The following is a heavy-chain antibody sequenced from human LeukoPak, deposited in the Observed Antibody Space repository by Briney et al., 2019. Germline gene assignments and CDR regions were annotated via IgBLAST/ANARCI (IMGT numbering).Heavy chain of an antibody. J-gene: IGHJ4*02. CDR3: ARDWYDY. Sequence: GGTLRLSCAASGFTFSSYAMSWVRQAPGKGLEWVSGISDRGGSTYYADSVKGRFTISRDNSKNTLYLQMISLRSEDTAVYYCARDWYDYWGQGTLVTVSS. CDR2: ISDRGGST. D-gene: IGHD6-13*01. CDR1: GFTFSSYA. V-gene: IGHV3-23*01.